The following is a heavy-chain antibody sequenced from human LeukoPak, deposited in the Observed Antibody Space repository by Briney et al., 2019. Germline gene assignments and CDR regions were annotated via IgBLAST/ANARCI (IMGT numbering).Heavy chain of an antibody. Sequence: GGSLRLSCTASGFTFGDYAMSWVRQAPGKGLEWVGFIRSKAYGGTTEYAASVKGRFTISRDDSKSIAYLQMNSLKTEDTAVYYCTSGYDSSGSIFDYWGQGTLVTVSS. D-gene: IGHD3-22*01. CDR2: IRSKAYGGTT. J-gene: IGHJ4*02. CDR1: GFTFGDYA. V-gene: IGHV3-49*04. CDR3: TSGYDSSGSIFDY.